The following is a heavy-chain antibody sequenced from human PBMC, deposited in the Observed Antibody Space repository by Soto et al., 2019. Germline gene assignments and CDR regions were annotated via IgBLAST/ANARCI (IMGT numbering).Heavy chain of an antibody. J-gene: IGHJ4*02. V-gene: IGHV3-15*05. CDR1: GFNFRHAW. D-gene: IGHD4-17*01. Sequence: EVNLVESGGGLVKPGGSLELSCVGSGFNFRHAWMGWVRQAPGKGPEWVGRVRSRTEGGATDYNAALEGRFTISRDDSKNEVYLEMNRLRPEDTAVCYCMTDPSTVTSFYYFDYWGQGTRVTVSS. CDR3: MTDPSTVTSFYYFDY. CDR2: VRSRTEGGAT.